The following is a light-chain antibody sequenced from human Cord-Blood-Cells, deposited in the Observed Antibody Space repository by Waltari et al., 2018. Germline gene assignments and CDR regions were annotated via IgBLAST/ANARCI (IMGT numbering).Light chain of an antibody. CDR2: AKN. V-gene: IGLV3-19*01. Sequence: SSELTQDPAVSVALGQTVRITCPGDSLRSYYASWYQQKPGQAPVLVIYAKNNRPSGIPGRISGSSSGNTASLTITGAQAEDEADYYCNSRDSSGNHWVFGGGTKLTVL. J-gene: IGLJ3*02. CDR1: SLRSYY. CDR3: NSRDSSGNHWV.